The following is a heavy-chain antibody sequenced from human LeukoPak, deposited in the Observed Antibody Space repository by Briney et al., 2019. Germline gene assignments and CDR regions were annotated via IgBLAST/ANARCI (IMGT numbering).Heavy chain of an antibody. CDR3: ARLYDSSGYYLDYFDY. CDR1: GGSVSSSSYY. Sequence: SETLSLTCAVSGGSVSSSSYYWGWLRQPPGMGLVWVGCIYYSGSTYYNPSLRSRVTISVDTSKNQFSLKLSSVTAADTAVYYCARLYDSSGYYLDYFDYWGQGTLVTVSS. V-gene: IGHV4-39*01. D-gene: IGHD3-22*01. CDR2: IYYSGST. J-gene: IGHJ4*02.